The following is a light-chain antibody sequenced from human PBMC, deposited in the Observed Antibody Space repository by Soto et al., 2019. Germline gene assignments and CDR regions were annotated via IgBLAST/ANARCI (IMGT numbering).Light chain of an antibody. V-gene: IGKV1-39*01. Sequence: DIQMTQSPSSLSASIGDRVTITCRASQSISTYLKWFQQKPGKAPNLLIYAASSLQSGVPSSFSGSGSGTEFPLTISSLEPEDFATYSCQQSFSTPLTFGPGTKVDIK. CDR3: QQSFSTPLT. CDR2: AAS. CDR1: QSISTY. J-gene: IGKJ3*01.